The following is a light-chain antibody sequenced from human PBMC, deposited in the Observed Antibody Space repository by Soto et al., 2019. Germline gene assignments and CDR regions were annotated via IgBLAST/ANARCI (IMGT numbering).Light chain of an antibody. CDR3: SSYITSDTLVV. Sequence: QSALTQPASVSGSPGQSITISCTGISSDVGGYKYVSWYQQHPGKVPKLIIYDAAIRPSGVSDRFSGSKSGNTASLTISGLQAEDEADYYCSSYITSDTLVVFGEGTKVTVL. V-gene: IGLV2-14*01. CDR2: DAA. J-gene: IGLJ2*01. CDR1: SSDVGGYKY.